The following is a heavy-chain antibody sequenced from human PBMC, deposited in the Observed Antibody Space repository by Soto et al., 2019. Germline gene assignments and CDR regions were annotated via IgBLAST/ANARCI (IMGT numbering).Heavy chain of an antibody. CDR3: ARNMDYYYGRGSGNGHGV. D-gene: IGHD3-10*02. J-gene: IGHJ6*02. V-gene: IGHV1-2*02. CDR2: INPKFGDT. Sequence: QVRLVQSGAEVKEPGDSVRVSCEASGYTFTAYHIHWVRQAPGQGLEWMGWINPKFGDTGYAQDFQCRVSMTSDMFISTVYMELSRLTSDDTAIYYCARNMDYYYGRGSGNGHGVWGQGTTVTVSS. CDR1: GYTFTAYH.